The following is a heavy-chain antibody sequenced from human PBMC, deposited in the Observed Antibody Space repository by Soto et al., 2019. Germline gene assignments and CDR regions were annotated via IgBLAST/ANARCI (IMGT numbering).Heavy chain of an antibody. CDR2: IYYSGST. V-gene: IGHV4-31*03. CDR1: VSSISSGGYY. J-gene: IGHJ4*02. CDR3: ARDLFAYYYDSSGSLGY. D-gene: IGHD3-22*01. Sequence: TLSPTCTVSVSSISSGGYYGSWIRQHPGKGLEWIGYIYYSGSTYYNPSLKSRVTISVDTSRNQFSLKLSSVTAADTAVYYCARDLFAYYYDSSGSLGYWGQGTLVTVSS.